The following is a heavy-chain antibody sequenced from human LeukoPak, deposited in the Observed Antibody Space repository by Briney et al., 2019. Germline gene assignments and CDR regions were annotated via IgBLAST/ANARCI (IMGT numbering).Heavy chain of an antibody. Sequence: GGSMRPASAAAEFTFSNYAMSWVRHAPRKVLEWVSCISGSVGSTDYADSVKGRFTISKDNSNNTLYLQMNSLRAEDMAEYNCAKHLCSGRLWAFDIWGQGTMVTVSS. CDR2: ISGSVGST. V-gene: IGHV3-23*01. CDR1: EFTFSNYA. D-gene: IGHD3-10*02. CDR3: AKHLCSGRLWAFDI. J-gene: IGHJ3*02.